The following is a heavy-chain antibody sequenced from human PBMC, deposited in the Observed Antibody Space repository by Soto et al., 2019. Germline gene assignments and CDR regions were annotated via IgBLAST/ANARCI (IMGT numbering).Heavy chain of an antibody. Sequence: GSLRLSCAASVFTFSSYWMSWVRQAPGKGLEWVANIKQDGSEKYYVDSVKGRFTISRDSAKNSLYLQMNSLRAEDTAVYYCASEYSSSFDYWGQGTLVTVSS. V-gene: IGHV3-7*03. J-gene: IGHJ4*02. CDR2: IKQDGSEK. D-gene: IGHD6-6*01. CDR3: ASEYSSSFDY. CDR1: VFTFSSYW.